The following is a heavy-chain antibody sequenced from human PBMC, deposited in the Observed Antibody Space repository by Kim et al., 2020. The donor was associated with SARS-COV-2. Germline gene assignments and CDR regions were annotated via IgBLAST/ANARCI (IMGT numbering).Heavy chain of an antibody. CDR2: ISSSSSYI. V-gene: IGHV3-21*01. CDR1: GFTFSSYS. J-gene: IGHJ6*02. D-gene: IGHD6-13*01. Sequence: GGSLRLSCAASGFTFSSYSMNWVRQAPGKGLEWGSSISSSSSYIYYADSVKGRFTISRDNAKNSLYLQMNSLRAEDTAVYYCARDEIHRIAAAGSLFHFGGRYGMDVWGQGTTVTVSS. CDR3: ARDEIHRIAAAGSLFHFGGRYGMDV.